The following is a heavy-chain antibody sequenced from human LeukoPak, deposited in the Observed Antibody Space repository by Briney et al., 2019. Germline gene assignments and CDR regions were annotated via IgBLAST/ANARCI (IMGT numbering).Heavy chain of an antibody. J-gene: IGHJ4*02. Sequence: GGSLRLSCAASGFTFTNFWMNWIRRAPGRGLEWVANIRPDGSEQFYVDPVKGRFTISRDNAKNSVYLQMNSLRADDTAVYYCAGRDSARNPWDYWGQGTLVTVST. D-gene: IGHD4-11*01. V-gene: IGHV3-7*01. CDR3: AGRDSARNPWDY. CDR2: IRPDGSEQ. CDR1: GFTFTNFW.